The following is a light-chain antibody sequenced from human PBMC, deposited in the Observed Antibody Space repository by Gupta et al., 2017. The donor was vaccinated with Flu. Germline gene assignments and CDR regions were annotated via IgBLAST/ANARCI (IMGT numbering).Light chain of an antibody. V-gene: IGLV3-10*01. CDR2: EDR. Sequence: GDALPKKYAYWYQQKSGQAPLLVIYEDRKRPSGIPERFSGSKSGRMATLTISGAQVEDEADYYCYSTDSSDSHWGVFGGGTKLTVL. J-gene: IGLJ2*01. CDR3: YSTDSSDSHWGV. CDR1: ALPKKY.